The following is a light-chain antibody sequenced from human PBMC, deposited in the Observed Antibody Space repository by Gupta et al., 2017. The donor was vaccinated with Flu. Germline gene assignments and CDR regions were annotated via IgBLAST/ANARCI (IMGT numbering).Light chain of an antibody. CDR1: QSISSW. Sequence: PSTLSASVGDRVTITCRASQSISSWLAWYQQKPGKAPNLLIYKASTLESGVPSRFSGNGSGTEFTLTISSLQPDDFATYYCQQYNSYPYTFGQGTQLEIK. V-gene: IGKV1-5*03. CDR2: KAS. CDR3: QQYNSYPYT. J-gene: IGKJ2*01.